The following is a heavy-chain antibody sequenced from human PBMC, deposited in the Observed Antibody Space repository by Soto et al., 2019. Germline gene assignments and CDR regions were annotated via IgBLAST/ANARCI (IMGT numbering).Heavy chain of an antibody. J-gene: IGHJ6*02. CDR1: GFTFSNYA. CDR2: ISYDGSNT. CDR3: AKDRRVRDGMDV. Sequence: QVQLVESGGGVVQPGRSPRLSCAASGFTFSNYAVHWVRQAPGKGLEWVALISYDGSNTYYADSVKGRFTISRDNSENTLYLQMISLRAEDTAMYYCAKDRRVRDGMDVWGQGTTVIVSS. D-gene: IGHD3-10*01. V-gene: IGHV3-30*18.